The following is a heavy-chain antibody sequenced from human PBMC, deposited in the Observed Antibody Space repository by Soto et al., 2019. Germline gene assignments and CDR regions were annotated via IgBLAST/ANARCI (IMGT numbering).Heavy chain of an antibody. CDR2: IYHSGST. Sequence: PSETLSLTCAVSGGSISSGGYSWSWIRQPPGKGLEWIGYIYHSGSTYYNPSLKSRVTISVDRSKNQFSLKLSSVTAADTAVYYCARVNAYYDSSGYYYENNWFDPWGQGTLVTVSS. V-gene: IGHV4-30-2*01. J-gene: IGHJ5*02. CDR3: ARVNAYYDSSGYYYENNWFDP. CDR1: GGSISSGGYS. D-gene: IGHD3-22*01.